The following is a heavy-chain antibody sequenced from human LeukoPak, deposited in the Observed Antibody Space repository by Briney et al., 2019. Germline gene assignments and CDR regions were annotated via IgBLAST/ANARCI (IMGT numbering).Heavy chain of an antibody. V-gene: IGHV4-34*01. J-gene: IGHJ4*02. CDR3: ARGLIDY. CDR1: GGSFGGYY. Sequence: SETLSLTCAVYGGSFGGYYWSWIRQPPGKGLEWIGEINHSGSTNYNPSLRSRVTISVDTPKNQFSLKLSSVTAADTAVYYCARGLIDYWGQGTLVTVSS. CDR2: INHSGST.